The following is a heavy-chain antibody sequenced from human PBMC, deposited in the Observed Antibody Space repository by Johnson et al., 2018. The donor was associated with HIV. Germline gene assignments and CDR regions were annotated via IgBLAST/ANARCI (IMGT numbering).Heavy chain of an antibody. D-gene: IGHD3-10*01. V-gene: IGHV3-7*01. CDR3: AKVRGECYTTARTFDI. CDR1: GFTFSNYW. CDR2: IKQDGSEK. Sequence: VQLVESGGGVVRPGGSLRLSCAASGFTFSNYWMSWVRQAPGKGLEWVANIKQDGSEKYYVDSVKGRFTISRDNAKNSLCLQMNSLRAEDTAVYYCAKVRGECYTTARTFDIWGQGTMVTVSS. J-gene: IGHJ3*02.